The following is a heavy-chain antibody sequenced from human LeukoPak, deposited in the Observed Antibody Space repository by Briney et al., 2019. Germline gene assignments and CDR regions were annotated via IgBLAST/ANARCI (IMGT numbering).Heavy chain of an antibody. V-gene: IGHV3-23*01. CDR1: GFTFINSA. CDR2: ISGSGDST. CDR3: AKGRSADITAAINY. Sequence: PGGSLRLSCSASGFTFINSAMNWVRQGPEKGLEWVSGISGSGDSTYYADSVKGRFTISRDSSNNTLFLQINSLRAADTAAYYCAKGRSADITAAINYWGQGTLVTVSS. J-gene: IGHJ4*02. D-gene: IGHD6-25*01.